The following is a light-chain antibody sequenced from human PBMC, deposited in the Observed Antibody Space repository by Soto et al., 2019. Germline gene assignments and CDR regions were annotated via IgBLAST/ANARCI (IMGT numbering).Light chain of an antibody. V-gene: IGLV1-47*02. J-gene: IGLJ1*01. Sequence: QSVLTQPPSASGTPGQRVTISCSGSSSNIGSNYVYWYQALPGTAPKLFIHSNHQRPSGVPDRFSGSKSGNTASLTVSGLQAADEADYFCKSYAGSNTYVFGSGTKLTVL. CDR1: SSNIGSNY. CDR2: SNH. CDR3: KSYAGSNTYV.